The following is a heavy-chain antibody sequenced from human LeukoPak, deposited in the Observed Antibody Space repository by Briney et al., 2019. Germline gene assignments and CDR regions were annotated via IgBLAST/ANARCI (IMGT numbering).Heavy chain of an antibody. V-gene: IGHV3-53*01. CDR3: AREPYCSGGSCYHAFDI. D-gene: IGHD2-15*01. Sequence: GGSLRLSGAASGFTVSSNYMNWVRQAPGKGLEWVSVIYSGGSTNYADSVKGRFTISRDNSKNTVYLQMNSLRAEDTAVYYCAREPYCSGGSCYHAFDIWGQGTMVTVSS. CDR2: IYSGGST. J-gene: IGHJ3*02. CDR1: GFTVSSNY.